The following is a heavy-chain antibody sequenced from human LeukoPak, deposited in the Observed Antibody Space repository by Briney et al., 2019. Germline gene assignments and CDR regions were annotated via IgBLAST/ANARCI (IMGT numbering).Heavy chain of an antibody. CDR1: GYTFTSYT. V-gene: IGHV7-4-1*02. J-gene: IGHJ5*02. Sequence: GASVKVSCKASGYTFTSYTMNWVRQAPGQGLEWMGWINTNTGNPTYAQGFIGRFVFSLDTSVSTAYLQISSLKAEDTAVYYCARGAVAGRWYWFDPWGQGSLVTVS. CDR2: INTNTGNP. CDR3: ARGAVAGRWYWFDP. D-gene: IGHD6-19*01.